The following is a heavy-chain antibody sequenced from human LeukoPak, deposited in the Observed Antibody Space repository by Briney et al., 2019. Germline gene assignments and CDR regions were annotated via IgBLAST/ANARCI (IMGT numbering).Heavy chain of an antibody. CDR1: GFSIDTRAMC. CDR3: ASGLSWNFDY. J-gene: IGHJ4*02. CDR2: LDWNNDK. V-gene: IGHV2-70*01. D-gene: IGHD6-13*01. Sequence: SGPALVKPTQILTLTCTFSGFSIDTRAMCGSWIRLPPGKALEWLAILDWNNDKYYCPYMKTRLTISKDPAKNQVVLTMTNMDPSDTATYYCASGLSWNFDYWGQGTLVTVSS.